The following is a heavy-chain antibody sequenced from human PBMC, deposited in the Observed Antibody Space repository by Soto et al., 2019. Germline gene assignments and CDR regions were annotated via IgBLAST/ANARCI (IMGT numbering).Heavy chain of an antibody. CDR2: IDPSDSYT. Sequence: GESLKISCKGSGYSFTSYWISWVRQMHGKGLEWMGRIDPSDSYTNYSPSFQGHVTISADKSISTAYLQWSSLKASDTAMYYCARQWLVREDYYYYGMDVWGQGTTVTVSS. CDR1: GYSFTSYW. CDR3: ARQWLVREDYYYYGMDV. D-gene: IGHD6-19*01. V-gene: IGHV5-10-1*01. J-gene: IGHJ6*02.